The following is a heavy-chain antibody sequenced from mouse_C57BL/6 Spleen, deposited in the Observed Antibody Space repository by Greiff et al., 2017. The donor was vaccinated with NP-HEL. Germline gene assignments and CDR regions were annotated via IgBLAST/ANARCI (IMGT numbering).Heavy chain of an antibody. CDR1: GFNIKDDY. CDR3: TTRVTREWGWDY. Sequence: EVQLQQSGAELVRPGASVKLSCTASGFNIKDDYMHWVKQRPEQGLEWIGWIDPENGDTEYASKFQGKATITADTSSNTAYLQLSSLTSEDTAVYYGTTRVTREWGWDYWGQRTSVTVSS. D-gene: IGHD2-2*01. J-gene: IGHJ4*01. V-gene: IGHV14-4*01. CDR2: IDPENGDT.